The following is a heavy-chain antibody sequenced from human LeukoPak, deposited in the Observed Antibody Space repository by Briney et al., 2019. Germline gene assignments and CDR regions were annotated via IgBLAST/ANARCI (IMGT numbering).Heavy chain of an antibody. CDR2: IWDDGNNK. CDR1: GFSFSNHG. CDR3: ALYDYVWGSYRSGDAFDI. Sequence: GGSLRLSCAASGFSFSNHGMHWVRQAPGKRLEWVAVIWDDGNNKRYANSVKGRFTISRDNAKNSLYLQMNSLRAEDTAVYYCALYDYVWGSYRSGDAFDIWGQGTMVTVSS. V-gene: IGHV3-33*03. D-gene: IGHD3-16*02. J-gene: IGHJ3*02.